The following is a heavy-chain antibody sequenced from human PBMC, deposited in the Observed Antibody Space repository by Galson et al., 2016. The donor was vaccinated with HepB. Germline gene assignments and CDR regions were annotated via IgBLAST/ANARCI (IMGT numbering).Heavy chain of an antibody. CDR2: IKEDGREQ. V-gene: IGHV3-7*01. D-gene: IGHD5-24*01. Sequence: SLRLSCAASGFTFRNYWMTWVRQAPGKGLEWVANIKEDGREQYYVDSVRGRITISRDSARSTLYLQMNSLRAEDTAVYYCAREGLADGSYFDYWGLGALVTVSS. J-gene: IGHJ4*02. CDR3: AREGLADGSYFDY. CDR1: GFTFRNYW.